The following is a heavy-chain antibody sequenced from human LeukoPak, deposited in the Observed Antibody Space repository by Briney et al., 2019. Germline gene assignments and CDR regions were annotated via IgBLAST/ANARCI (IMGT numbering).Heavy chain of an antibody. CDR2: ISSSSSYI. CDR1: GFTFSNYW. D-gene: IGHD1-26*01. Sequence: PGGSLRLSCAASGFTFSNYWMSWVRQAPGKGLEWVSSISSSSSYIYYADSVKDRFTISRDNAKNSLYLQMNSLRAEDTAVYYCASSLVGATTGYWGQGTLVTVSS. CDR3: ASSLVGATTGY. V-gene: IGHV3-21*01. J-gene: IGHJ4*02.